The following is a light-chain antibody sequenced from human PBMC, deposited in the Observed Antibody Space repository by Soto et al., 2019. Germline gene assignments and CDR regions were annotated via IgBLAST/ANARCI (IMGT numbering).Light chain of an antibody. CDR1: QSVSSY. Sequence: EIGLTQSRATLSLSPGERATLSCRASQSVSSYLAWYQQKAGQAPRLLIYDASNRATGIPARFSGSGSGTDFTLTISSLEPEDFAVYYCQQRSNWPPLIPFGQGTRLEIK. CDR3: QQRSNWPPLIP. J-gene: IGKJ5*01. CDR2: DAS. V-gene: IGKV3-11*01.